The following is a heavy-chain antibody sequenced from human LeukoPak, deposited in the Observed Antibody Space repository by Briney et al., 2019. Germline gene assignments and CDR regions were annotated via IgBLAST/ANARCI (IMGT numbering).Heavy chain of an antibody. CDR3: AKDPNPLYDFWTGYK. CDR1: GFTFSSYA. CDR2: ISGSGGST. V-gene: IGHV3-23*01. D-gene: IGHD3-3*01. Sequence: PGRSLRLSCAASGFTFSSYAMHWVRQAPGKGLEWVSAISGSGGSTYYADSVKGRFTISKDNSKNTLYLQMNSLRAEDTAVYYCAKDPNPLYDFWTGYKWGQGTLVTVSS. J-gene: IGHJ4*02.